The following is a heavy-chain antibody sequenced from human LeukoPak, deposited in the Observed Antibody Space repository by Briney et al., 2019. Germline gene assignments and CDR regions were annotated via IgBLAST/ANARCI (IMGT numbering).Heavy chain of an antibody. CDR3: ARFFDSYGNANNWFDP. J-gene: IGHJ5*02. V-gene: IGHV1-2*02. D-gene: IGHD1-1*01. CDR2: INPNSGGT. CDR1: GYTFTGYY. Sequence: ASVKVSCKASGYTFTGYYMHWVRQAPGQGLEWMGWINPNSGGTNYAQKFQGRVTMTRDTSISTAYMELSRLRSDDTAVYYCARFFDSYGNANNWFDPWGQGTLVTVSS.